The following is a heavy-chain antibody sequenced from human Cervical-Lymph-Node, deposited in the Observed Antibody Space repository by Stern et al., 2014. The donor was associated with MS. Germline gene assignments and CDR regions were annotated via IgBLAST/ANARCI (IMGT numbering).Heavy chain of an antibody. J-gene: IGHJ4*02. CDR2: ITPIVDLA. D-gene: IGHD3-22*01. CDR3: ARDLYHDGSAYRTTPLFDF. V-gene: IGHV1-69*09. CDR1: GDTFNNYG. Sequence: VQLVESGAEVKKPGSSVKVSCKASGDTFNNYGISWVRQAPGQGPEWMGRITPIVDLANSAQKFQDRVTISADKSTNTDYMELSSLRSDDTAVYYCARDLYHDGSAYRTTPLFDFWGQGTLVTVSS.